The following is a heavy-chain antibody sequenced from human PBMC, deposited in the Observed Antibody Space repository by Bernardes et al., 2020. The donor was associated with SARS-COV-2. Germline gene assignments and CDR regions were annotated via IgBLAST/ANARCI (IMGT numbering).Heavy chain of an antibody. CDR1: GCTFSSSW. CDR3: ARDLGYCTNGVCSP. D-gene: IGHD2-8*01. V-gene: IGHV3-74*01. J-gene: IGHJ5*02. Sequence: WGSLRLSCAASGCTFSSSWLHWIRQAPGKGLVWVSRINTDGSSTSYADSVKGRFTISRDNAKNTLFLQMSSLRAEDTAVYYCARDLGYCTNGVCSPWGQGTLVTVSS. CDR2: INTDGSST.